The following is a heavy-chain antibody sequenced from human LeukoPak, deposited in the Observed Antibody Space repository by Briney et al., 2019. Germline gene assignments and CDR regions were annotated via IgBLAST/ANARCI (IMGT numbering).Heavy chain of an antibody. Sequence: SETLSLTCTVSGGSISSYYWSWIRQPAGKRLEWIGRMNTGGSINYNPSLKSRVTMSVDTSKNQIFLKLNSVTAADTAVYYCATLTGGDDAFDIWGQGTMVTVSS. V-gene: IGHV4-4*07. CDR1: GGSISSYY. D-gene: IGHD4-23*01. J-gene: IGHJ3*02. CDR3: ATLTGGDDAFDI. CDR2: MNTGGSI.